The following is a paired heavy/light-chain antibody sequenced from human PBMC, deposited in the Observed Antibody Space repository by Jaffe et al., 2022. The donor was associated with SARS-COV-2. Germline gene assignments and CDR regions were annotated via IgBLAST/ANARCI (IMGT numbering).Heavy chain of an antibody. CDR3: ARGDVGDAFDF. D-gene: IGHD3-10*02. Sequence: QVQLVQSESELKKPGASVKVSCKASGYTFSTHAMNWVRQAPGQGLEWMGWIHTKTGDPTYAQGFTGRFVFSLDTSVTTTYLQISNLKAEDTALYYCARGDVGDAFDFWGQGTMVTVSS. V-gene: IGHV7-4-1*02. J-gene: IGHJ3*01. CDR1: GYTFSTHA. CDR2: IHTKTGDP.
Light chain of an antibody. CDR3: CSYRSSSTPVV. V-gene: IGLV2-14*03. J-gene: IGLJ2*01. Sequence: QSALTQPASVSGSPGQSITISCTGTNIDVGYYKYVSWYQQHPGKAPKLIIYDVTNRPSGVSNRFSGSKSGNTASLAISGLQAEDEAHYYCCSYRSSSTPVVFGGGTKLTV. CDR1: NIDVGYYKY. CDR2: DVT.